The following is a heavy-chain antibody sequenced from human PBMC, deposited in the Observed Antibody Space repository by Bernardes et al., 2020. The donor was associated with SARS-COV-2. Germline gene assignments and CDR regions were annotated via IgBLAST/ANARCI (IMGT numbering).Heavy chain of an antibody. V-gene: IGHV3-7*01. CDR3: ARARPSPDY. CDR2: IKEDGSEK. CDR1: GFTFNSYS. D-gene: IGHD6-6*01. J-gene: IGHJ4*02. Sequence: GSLRLSCAASGFTFNSYSMSWVRQAPGKGLEWVAYIKEDGSEKYYVDSVRGRFTISRDNAKKSVYLQMNSLRAEDTAVYYCARARPSPDYWGQGTLVTVSS.